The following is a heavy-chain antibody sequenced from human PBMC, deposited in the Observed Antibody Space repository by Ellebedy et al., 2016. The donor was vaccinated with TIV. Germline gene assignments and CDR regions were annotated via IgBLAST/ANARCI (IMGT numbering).Heavy chain of an antibody. CDR1: GFTFSSYS. CDR3: VRGREGDY. Sequence: GESLKISCAASGFTFSSYSMNWVRQAPGKGLEWVSYISSSSSTIYYADSVKGRFTISRDDSKNTLYLQMNSLRPEDTAVYYCVRGREGDYWGQGTLVTVSS. J-gene: IGHJ4*02. V-gene: IGHV3-48*04. CDR2: ISSSSSTI.